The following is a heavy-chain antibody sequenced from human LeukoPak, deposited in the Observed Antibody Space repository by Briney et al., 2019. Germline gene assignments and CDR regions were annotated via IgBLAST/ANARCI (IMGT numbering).Heavy chain of an antibody. J-gene: IGHJ6*02. V-gene: IGHV3-49*04. CDR1: GFTFGDYA. D-gene: IGHD3-22*01. CDR2: IRSKAYGGTP. Sequence: GGSLRLSCTASGFTFGDYAMSWVRQAPGKGLEWVGFIRSKAYGGTPEYAASVKGRFTISREDSKSIAYLQMDSLKTEDTAVYYCTREPPYYDSSGYYFGYYYGMDVWGQGTTVTVSS. CDR3: TREPPYYDSSGYYFGYYYGMDV.